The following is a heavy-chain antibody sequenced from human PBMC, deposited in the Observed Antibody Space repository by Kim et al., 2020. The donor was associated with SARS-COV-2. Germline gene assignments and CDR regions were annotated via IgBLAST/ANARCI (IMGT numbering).Heavy chain of an antibody. D-gene: IGHD6-6*01. Sequence: SVKVSCKASGFTFTSSAVQWVRQARGQRLEWIGWIVVGSGNTNYAQKFQERVTITRDMSTSTAYMELSSLRSEDTAVYYCAAEVDSSSSVDYWGQGTLVTVSS. CDR2: IVVGSGNT. V-gene: IGHV1-58*01. CDR3: AAEVDSSSSVDY. CDR1: GFTFTSSA. J-gene: IGHJ4*02.